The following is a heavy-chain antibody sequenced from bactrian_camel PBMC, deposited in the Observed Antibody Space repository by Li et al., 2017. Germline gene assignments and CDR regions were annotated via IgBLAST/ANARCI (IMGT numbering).Heavy chain of an antibody. V-gene: IGHV3S6*01. CDR1: SPTYDSNC. CDR3: VAHHDD. J-gene: IGHJ4*01. CDR2: IFRGARRGDT. Sequence: HVQLVESGGGSVQKGGSLRLSCSPDSPTYDSNCMAWFRQDPGREREGVASIFRGARRGDTFYADPVKGRFTISRDNAKNTVYLQMNSLKSEDTALYYCVAHHDDWGQGTQVTVS.